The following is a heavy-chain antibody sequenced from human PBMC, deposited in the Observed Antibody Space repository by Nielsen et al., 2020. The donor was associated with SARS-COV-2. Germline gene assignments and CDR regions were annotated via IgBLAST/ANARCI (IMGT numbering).Heavy chain of an antibody. CDR3: ARHTGADPADF. CDR1: GYTFPSYW. V-gene: IGHV5-51*01. D-gene: IGHD3-10*01. Sequence: GESLKISCKGSGYTFPSYWIGWVRQKPGEGLEWMGIIFPGDSDTRYSPSFQGQVTISADKSITTSYLQWSSLKASDTAMYYCARHTGADPADFWGQGTLVTVSS. CDR2: IFPGDSDT. J-gene: IGHJ4*02.